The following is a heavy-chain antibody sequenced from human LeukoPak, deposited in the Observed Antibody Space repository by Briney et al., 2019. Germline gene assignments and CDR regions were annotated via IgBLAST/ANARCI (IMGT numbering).Heavy chain of an antibody. CDR2: IYYSGST. CDR1: GGSISSYY. J-gene: IGHJ1*01. Sequence: RASETLSLTCTVSGGSISSYYWSWIRQPPGKGLEWIGYIYYSGSTNYNPSLKSRVTISVDTSKNQFSLKLSSVTAADTAVYYCARDQPDSSGYPSSFQHWGQGTLVTVSS. CDR3: ARDQPDSSGYPSSFQH. V-gene: IGHV4-59*01. D-gene: IGHD3-22*01.